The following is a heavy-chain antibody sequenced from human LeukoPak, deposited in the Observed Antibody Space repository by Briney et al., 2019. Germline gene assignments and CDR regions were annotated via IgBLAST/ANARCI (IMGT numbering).Heavy chain of an antibody. CDR3: ARSRGDGSNFFFDY. J-gene: IGHJ4*02. Sequence: GASVKVSCKPSGYTFTNYGISWVRQAPGQGLEWMGWTSTVNANTKNAQKFQGRVTMTTDTSTSTAYMELRSLRSDDTAVYYCARSRGDGSNFFFDYWGQGTLVTVSS. V-gene: IGHV1-18*01. CDR1: GYTFTNYG. D-gene: IGHD5-24*01. CDR2: TSTVNANT.